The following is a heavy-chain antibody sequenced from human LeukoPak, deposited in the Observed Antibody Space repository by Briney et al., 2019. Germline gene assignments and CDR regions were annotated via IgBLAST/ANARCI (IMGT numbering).Heavy chain of an antibody. CDR2: ISYDGSNK. V-gene: IGHV3-30*18. J-gene: IGHJ6*02. CDR1: GFTFSSYV. CDR3: AKEGLRARFYYGMDV. Sequence: GRSLRLSCAASGFTFSSYVMHWVRQAPGKGLEWVAVISYDGSNKYYADSVKGRFTISRDNSKNTLYLQMNSLRAEDTAVYYCAKEGLRARFYYGMDVWGQGTTVTVSS.